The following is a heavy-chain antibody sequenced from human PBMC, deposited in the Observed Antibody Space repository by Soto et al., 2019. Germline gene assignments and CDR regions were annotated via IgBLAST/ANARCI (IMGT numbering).Heavy chain of an antibody. D-gene: IGHD6-19*01. V-gene: IGHV3-23*01. CDR2: IGGSGATS. J-gene: IGHJ4*02. CDR3: AKGKTSGWYYFDF. CDR1: GFTFDSCA. Sequence: GGSLRLSCAASGFTFDSCAMSWVRQAPGKGLEWVSGIGGSGATSYYADSVKGRFTISRDNSKNILYLEMNSLRADDTAVYYCAKGKTSGWYYFDFWGQGTLVT.